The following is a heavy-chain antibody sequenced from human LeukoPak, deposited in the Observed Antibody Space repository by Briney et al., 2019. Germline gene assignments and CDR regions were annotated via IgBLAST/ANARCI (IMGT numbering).Heavy chain of an antibody. Sequence: GGSLRLSCAASGFTFSSYGMHWVRQAPGKGLEWVAVIWYDGSNKYYADSVKGRFTISRDNSKNTLYLQMNSLRAEDTAVYYCAREGYYYDSSGYYLYFDYWGQGTLVTVS. V-gene: IGHV3-33*01. D-gene: IGHD3-22*01. CDR3: AREGYYYDSSGYYLYFDY. J-gene: IGHJ4*02. CDR2: IWYDGSNK. CDR1: GFTFSSYG.